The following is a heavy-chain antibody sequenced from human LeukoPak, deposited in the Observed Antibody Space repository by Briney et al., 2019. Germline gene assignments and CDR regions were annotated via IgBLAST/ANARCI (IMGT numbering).Heavy chain of an antibody. D-gene: IGHD6-13*01. CDR3: AKGGYSSSWYGVGY. CDR1: GFTLSNYA. Sequence: GGSLRLSCAASGFTLSNYAMRWVRQAPGKGLEWVAFIRYDGSNKYYADSVKGRFTISRDNSKNTLYLQMNSLRAEDTAVYYCAKGGYSSSWYGVGYWGQGTLVTVSS. CDR2: IRYDGSNK. J-gene: IGHJ4*02. V-gene: IGHV3-30*02.